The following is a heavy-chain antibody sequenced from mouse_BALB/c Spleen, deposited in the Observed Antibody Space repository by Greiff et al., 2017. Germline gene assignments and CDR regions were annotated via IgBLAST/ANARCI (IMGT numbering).Heavy chain of an antibody. CDR3: VRDGVRYLDY. J-gene: IGHJ2*01. D-gene: IGHD2-14*01. V-gene: IGHV2-9-2*01. CDR2: IWTGGGT. CDR1: GFSLTSYD. Sequence: VHLVESGPGLVAPSQSLSITCTVSGFSLTSYDISWIRQPPGKGLEWLGVIWTGGGTNYNSAFMSRLSISKDNSKSQVFLKMNSLQTDDTAIYYCVRDGVRYLDYWGQGTTLTVSS.